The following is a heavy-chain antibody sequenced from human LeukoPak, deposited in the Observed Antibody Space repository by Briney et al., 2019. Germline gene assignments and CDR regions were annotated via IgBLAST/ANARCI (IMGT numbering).Heavy chain of an antibody. Sequence: GGSLRLSCAASGFTFSSYEMNWVRQAPGKGQEWVSYISSSGSTIYYADSVKGRFTISRDNAKNSLYLQMNSLRAEDTAVYYCARHSTRDYFDYWGQGTLVTVSS. CDR2: ISSSGSTI. CDR3: ARHSTRDYFDY. J-gene: IGHJ4*02. D-gene: IGHD2-21*01. CDR1: GFTFSSYE. V-gene: IGHV3-48*03.